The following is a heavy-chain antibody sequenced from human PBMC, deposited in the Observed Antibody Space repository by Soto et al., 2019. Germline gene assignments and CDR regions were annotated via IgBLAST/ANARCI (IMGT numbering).Heavy chain of an antibody. D-gene: IGHD3-22*01. CDR1: GGTFSRHA. Sequence: QVQLVQSGAEVRKPGSSVKVSCKASGGTFSRHAISWVRQAPGQGLEWMGGIIPIFGTANHAQKFQGRVTIIEDESTSTVYMELSSLRSDDTAMYYCARGWGYDSNDYYYAYWGQGTLVIVSS. CDR3: ARGWGYDSNDYYYAY. V-gene: IGHV1-69*01. J-gene: IGHJ4*02. CDR2: IIPIFGTA.